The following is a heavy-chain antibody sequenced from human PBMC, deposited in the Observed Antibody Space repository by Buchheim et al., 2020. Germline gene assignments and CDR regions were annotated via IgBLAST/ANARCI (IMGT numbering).Heavy chain of an antibody. CDR1: GYTFTSYY. V-gene: IGHV1-46*01. CDR3: ARRGGDLIKDFMDYYYYGMDV. CDR2: INPSGGST. J-gene: IGHJ6*02. Sequence: QVQLVQSGAEVKKPGASVKVSCKASGYTFTSYYMHWVRQAPGQGLEWMGIINPSGGSTSYAQKFQGRVTMTRDTATSTVYMELSSLRSEDTAVYYCARRGGDLIKDFMDYYYYGMDVWGQGTT. D-gene: IGHD4-17*01.